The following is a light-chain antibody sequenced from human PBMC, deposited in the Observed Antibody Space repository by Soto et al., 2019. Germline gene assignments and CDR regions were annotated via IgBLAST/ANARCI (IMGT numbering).Light chain of an antibody. V-gene: IGLV2-8*01. CDR1: SSDVGGYDY. CDR2: EVT. Sequence: QSVLTQPPSASGSPGQSVAISCTGTSSDVGGYDYVSWYQQHPGKAPKLWIYEVTKRPSGVPDRFSGSKSGNTASLTVSGLQAEDEADYYCSSYGGNNNLLFGGGTKLTVL. J-gene: IGLJ2*01. CDR3: SSYGGNNNLL.